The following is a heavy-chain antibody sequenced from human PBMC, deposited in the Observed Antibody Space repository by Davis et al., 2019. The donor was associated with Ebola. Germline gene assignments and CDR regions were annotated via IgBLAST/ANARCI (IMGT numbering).Heavy chain of an antibody. V-gene: IGHV4-4*02. CDR1: GFTFSDSW. CDR3: ARRIGGYCSSTSCYGGNWFDP. D-gene: IGHD2-2*01. CDR2: ISQRENT. J-gene: IGHJ5*02. Sequence: MPGGSLRLSCAASGFTFSDSWMSWVRQPPGKGLEWIGQISQRENTNYKPSLKSRITISLDKSKNQFSLKLSSVTAADTAVYYCARRIGGYCSSTSCYGGNWFDPWGQGTLVTVSS.